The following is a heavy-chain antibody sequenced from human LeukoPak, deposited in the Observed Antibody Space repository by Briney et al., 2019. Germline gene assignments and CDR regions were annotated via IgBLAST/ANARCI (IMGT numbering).Heavy chain of an antibody. CDR1: GGSISSYY. Sequence: SETLSLTCTVSGGSISSYYWSWIRQPPGKGLEWIGEIYHSGSTNYNPSLKSRVTISVDKSKNQFSLKLSSVTAADTAVYYCATLIATSGYEFDYWGQGTLVTVSS. J-gene: IGHJ4*02. V-gene: IGHV4-59*12. CDR2: IYHSGST. CDR3: ATLIATSGYEFDY. D-gene: IGHD5-12*01.